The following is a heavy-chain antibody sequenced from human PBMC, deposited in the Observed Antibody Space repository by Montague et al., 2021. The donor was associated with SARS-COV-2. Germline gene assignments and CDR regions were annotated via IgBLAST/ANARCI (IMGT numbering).Heavy chain of an antibody. V-gene: IGHV4-30-2*01. CDR2: IYQSGTT. CDR1: GASISNGGYT. J-gene: IGHJ5*02. D-gene: IGHD3-10*01. CDR3: ARSMIRGGLNWFDP. Sequence: TLSLTCAVSGASISNGGYTWSWIRLPPGKGLEWIGYIYQSGTTRYXPSLKSRVTMSVDKSKNQFSLQLTSVIAADTAIYFCARSMIRGGLNWFDPWGQGTLVTVSS.